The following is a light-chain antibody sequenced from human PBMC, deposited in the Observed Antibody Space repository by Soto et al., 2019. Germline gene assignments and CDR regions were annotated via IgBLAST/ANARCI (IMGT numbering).Light chain of an antibody. CDR1: QSVSNS. J-gene: IGKJ2*01. V-gene: IGKV3D-15*01. CDR2: DAS. Sequence: EIVMTQSPATLSVSPGERATLSCRASQSVSNSLAWYQQKPGQAPRLLIYDASTRATGIPARFSGSGSVTEFTLTITSLQSEDSAIYSCQQYKNWPPLYTFGQGTKLEIK. CDR3: QQYKNWPPLYT.